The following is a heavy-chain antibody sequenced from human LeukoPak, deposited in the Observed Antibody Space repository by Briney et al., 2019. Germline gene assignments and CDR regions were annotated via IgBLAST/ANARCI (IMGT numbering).Heavy chain of an antibody. J-gene: IGHJ6*02. CDR3: ARDMKAYDSSYGMDV. D-gene: IGHD3-22*01. V-gene: IGHV1-8*01. Sequence: ASVKVSCKASGYTFTNYDINWVRQAAGQGLEWMGWMDPNSGNTGYAQKFQGRVTMTRSASINTAYMELSSLTSEDTAVYYCARDMKAYDSSYGMDVWGQGTTVTVSS. CDR1: GYTFTNYD. CDR2: MDPNSGNT.